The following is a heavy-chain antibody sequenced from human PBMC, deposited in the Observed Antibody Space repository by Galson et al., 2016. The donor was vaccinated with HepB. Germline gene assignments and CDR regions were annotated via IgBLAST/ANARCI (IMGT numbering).Heavy chain of an antibody. V-gene: IGHV3-30-3*01. Sequence: SLRLSCAASEFTFNNCPLHWVRQAPGKGLEWVAVLSHDGVTKFYADSVRARFTISRDKSKTTVYLQMDGLSAEDTAVYYCARPKGYNTASESHFPGMYAFDIWGQGTMVTVSS. CDR1: EFTFNNCP. J-gene: IGHJ3*02. CDR3: ARPKGYNTASESHFPGMYAFDI. CDR2: LSHDGVTK. D-gene: IGHD5-24*01.